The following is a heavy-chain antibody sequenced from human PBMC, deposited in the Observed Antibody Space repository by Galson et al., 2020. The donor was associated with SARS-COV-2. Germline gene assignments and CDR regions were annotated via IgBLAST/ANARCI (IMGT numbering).Heavy chain of an antibody. J-gene: IGHJ5*02. D-gene: IGHD3-3*01. V-gene: IGHV2-5*02. CDR3: AHRPGGITIVGVASENWFDP. Sequence: VSGPTLVKPTQTLTLTCTFSGFSLSTSGVGVGWIRQPPGKALEWLALIYWDDDKRYSPSLKSRLTITKDTSKNQVVLTMTNMDPVDTATYYCAHRPGGITIVGVASENWFDPWGQGTLVTVSS. CDR1: GFSLSTSGVG. CDR2: IYWDDDK.